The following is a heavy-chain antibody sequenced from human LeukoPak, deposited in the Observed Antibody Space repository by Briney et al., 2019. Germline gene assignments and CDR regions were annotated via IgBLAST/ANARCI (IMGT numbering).Heavy chain of an antibody. V-gene: IGHV4-59*01. CDR1: GGSISSYY. CDR2: IYYSGST. CDR3: ARGSIAARNDAFDI. D-gene: IGHD6-6*01. J-gene: IGHJ3*02. Sequence: SEALSLTCTVSGGSISSYYWSWIRQPPGKGLEWRGYIYYSGSTNYNPSLKSRVTISVDTSKNQFSLKLNSVTAADTAVYYCARGSIAARNDAFDIWGQGTIVTVSS.